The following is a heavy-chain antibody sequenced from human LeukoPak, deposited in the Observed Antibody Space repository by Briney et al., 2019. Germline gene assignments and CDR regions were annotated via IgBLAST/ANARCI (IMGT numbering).Heavy chain of an antibody. V-gene: IGHV3-15*01. J-gene: IGHJ3*02. CDR1: GFSFSDAW. D-gene: IGHD7-27*01. Sequence: GGSLRLSCAGSGFSFSDAWLNWVRQTPEKGLEWVARIKRQTEGWAKDYAAPVKGRFTISRDDSRNTLYLQTSSLKTEDTAVYYCSTTTSKLGIDAFDIWGHGTMVTVSS. CDR2: IKRQTEGWAK. CDR3: STTTSKLGIDAFDI.